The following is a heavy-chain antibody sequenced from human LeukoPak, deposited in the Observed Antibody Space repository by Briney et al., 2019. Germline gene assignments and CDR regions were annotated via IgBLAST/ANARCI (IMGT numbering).Heavy chain of an antibody. CDR1: GDSISSYY. CDR2: IYSSGDT. CDR3: ARELRSTWNDFDY. D-gene: IGHD6-13*01. J-gene: IGHJ4*02. V-gene: IGHV4-4*07. Sequence: SETLSLTCTVSGDSISSYYWSWIRQTAGKGLEWIGRIYSSGDTNYNPSLKSRVTMSVDTSKNQFSLNLRSVTAADTAVYYCARELRSTWNDFDYWGQGTLVTVSS.